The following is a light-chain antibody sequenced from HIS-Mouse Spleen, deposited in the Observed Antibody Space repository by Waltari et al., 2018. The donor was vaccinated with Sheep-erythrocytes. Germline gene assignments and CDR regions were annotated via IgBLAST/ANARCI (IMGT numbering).Light chain of an antibody. CDR2: DVS. CDR3: QSYDSSLSGSV. CDR1: SSDVGGYNY. V-gene: IGLV2-11*01. Sequence: QSALTQPRSVSGSPGQSVTISCTGTSSDVGGYNYVPWYQQHPGKAPKLMIYDVSKRPSGVPDRFSGSKSGTSASLAITGLQAEDEADYYCQSYDSSLSGSVFGGGTKLTVL. J-gene: IGLJ2*01.